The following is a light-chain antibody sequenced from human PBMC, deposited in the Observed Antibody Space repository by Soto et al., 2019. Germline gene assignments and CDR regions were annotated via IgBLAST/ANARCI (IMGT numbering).Light chain of an antibody. Sequence: LTQPATVTGYPGQSITISRTGSSSDIGYYNYVSWYQQHPGKAPKLMISEVSNRPSGVSNRFSGSKSGNTASLTISGLQAEDEADYYCSSYTSSSTLVFGTGTKVTVL. CDR3: SSYTSSSTLV. V-gene: IGLV2-14*01. J-gene: IGLJ1*01. CDR1: SSDIGYYNY. CDR2: EVS.